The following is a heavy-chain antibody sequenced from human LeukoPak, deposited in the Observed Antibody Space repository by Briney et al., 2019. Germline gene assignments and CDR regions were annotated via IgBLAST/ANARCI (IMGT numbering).Heavy chain of an antibody. Sequence: GGSLRLSCAASGFTFSSYTMNWVRQAPGKGLEWVGFIASETYGGTAEYAASVKGRFTISRDDSKSIAYLQMNSLKTEDTAVYYCTRDQTPYYWGQGTLVTVSS. CDR2: IASETYGGTA. CDR1: GFTFSSYT. J-gene: IGHJ4*02. V-gene: IGHV3-49*04. CDR3: TRDQTPYY.